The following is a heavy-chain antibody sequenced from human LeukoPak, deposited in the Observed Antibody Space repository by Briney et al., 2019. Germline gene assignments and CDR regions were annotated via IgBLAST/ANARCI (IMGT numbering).Heavy chain of an antibody. D-gene: IGHD1-26*01. CDR3: ARLGGSGGNY. CDR2: IYYSGST. Sequence: PSETLSLTCTVSGGSISSYYWSWIRQPPGKGLKWIGYIYYSGSTNYNPSLKSRVTISVDTSKNQFSLKLSSVTAADTAVYYCARLGGSGGNYWGQGTLVTVSS. CDR1: GGSISSYY. V-gene: IGHV4-59*08. J-gene: IGHJ4*02.